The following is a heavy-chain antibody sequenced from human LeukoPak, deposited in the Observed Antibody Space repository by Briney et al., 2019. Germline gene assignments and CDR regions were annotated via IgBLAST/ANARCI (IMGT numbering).Heavy chain of an antibody. CDR1: GGSISSSYH. D-gene: IGHD6-6*01. CDR2: IYYSGST. J-gene: IGHJ5*02. V-gene: IGHV4-39*01. Sequence: PSETLSLTCTVSGGSISSSYHWGWIRQPPGKGLEWIGNIYYSGSTHYNPSLKSRVTISVDTSKNQFSLKLNSVTAADTAVYYCARGHRPAARRPIWFDPWGQGTLVTVSS. CDR3: ARGHRPAARRPIWFDP.